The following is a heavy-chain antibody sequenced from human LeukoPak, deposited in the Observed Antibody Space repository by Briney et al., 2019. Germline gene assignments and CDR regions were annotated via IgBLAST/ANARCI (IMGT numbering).Heavy chain of an antibody. D-gene: IGHD3-3*01. CDR3: ARRASLWSGLSHAFDI. CDR1: GGSFSGYY. V-gene: IGHV4-34*01. CDR2: INHSGST. J-gene: IGHJ3*02. Sequence: SETLSLTCAVYGGSFSGYYWRWILQPPGTGQEWIGEINHSGSTNYNPSLKSRVTISVDTSKNQFSLKLSSVTAADTAVYYCARRASLWSGLSHAFDIWGQGTMVTVSS.